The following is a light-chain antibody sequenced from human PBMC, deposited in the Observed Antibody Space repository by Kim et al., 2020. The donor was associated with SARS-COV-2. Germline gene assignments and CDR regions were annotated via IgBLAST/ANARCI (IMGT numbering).Light chain of an antibody. CDR2: DVS. V-gene: IGLV2-11*01. CDR3: CSYAGSYTLV. Sequence: GQSVTISCTGTRRDVGGYNYVSWYKQHPGKAPKLMIYDVSKRPSGVPDRFSGSKSGNTASLTISGLQAEDEADYYCCSYAGSYTLVFGGGTQLTVL. J-gene: IGLJ2*01. CDR1: RRDVGGYNY.